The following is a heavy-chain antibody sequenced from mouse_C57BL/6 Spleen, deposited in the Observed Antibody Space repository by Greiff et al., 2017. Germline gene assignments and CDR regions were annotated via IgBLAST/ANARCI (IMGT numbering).Heavy chain of an antibody. CDR2: INYDGSST. V-gene: IGHV5-16*01. CDR3: ARERGTTVVRSRYWYFDV. CDR1: GFTFSDYY. J-gene: IGHJ1*03. D-gene: IGHD1-1*01. Sequence: EVQVVESEGGLVQPGSSMKLSCTASGFTFSDYYMAWVRQVPEKGLEWVANINYDGSSTYYLDSLKSRFIISRDNAKNILYLQMSSLKSEDTATYYCARERGTTVVRSRYWYFDVWGTGTTVTVSS.